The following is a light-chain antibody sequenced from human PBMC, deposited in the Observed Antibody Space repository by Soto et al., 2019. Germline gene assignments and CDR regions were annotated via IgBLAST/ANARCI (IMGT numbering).Light chain of an antibody. CDR2: AAT. CDR3: QQSFSTPPYT. CDR1: QSIGTY. J-gene: IGKJ2*01. V-gene: IGKV1-39*01. Sequence: DIQMTQSPSSLSPSVGDRVTITCRASQSIGTYLNWYQQKPGKAPKLLIYAATTLQSGVPSRFSGSRSGTDFTLTISSLQPEDFASYHCQQSFSTPPYTFGQGTKLEIK.